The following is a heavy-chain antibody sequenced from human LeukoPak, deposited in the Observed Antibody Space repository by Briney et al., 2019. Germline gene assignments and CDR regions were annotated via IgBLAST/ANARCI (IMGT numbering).Heavy chain of an antibody. CDR1: GYTLTELS. CDR3: ARTQSLGRQLVKKYYFDY. CDR2: FDPEDGET. D-gene: IGHD6-6*01. Sequence: ASVKVSCKVSGYTLTELSMHWVRQAPGKGLEWMGGFDPEDGETIYAQKFQGRVTMTRDTSISTAYMELSRLRSDDTAVYYCARTQSLGRQLVKKYYFDYWGQGTLVTVSS. V-gene: IGHV1-24*01. J-gene: IGHJ4*02.